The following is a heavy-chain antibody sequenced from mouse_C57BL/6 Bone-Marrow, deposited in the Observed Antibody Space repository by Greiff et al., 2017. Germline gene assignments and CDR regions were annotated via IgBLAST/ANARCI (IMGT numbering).Heavy chain of an antibody. V-gene: IGHV1-81*01. CDR2: IYPRSGNT. J-gene: IGHJ4*01. CDR1: GYTFTSYG. CDR3: ARAYYSNYDYAMDY. D-gene: IGHD2-5*01. Sequence: LVESGAELARPGASVKLSCKASGYTFTSYGISWVKQRTGQGLEWIGEIYPRSGNTYYNEKFKGKATLTADKSSSTAYMELRSLTSEDSAVYFCARAYYSNYDYAMDYWGQGTSVTVSS.